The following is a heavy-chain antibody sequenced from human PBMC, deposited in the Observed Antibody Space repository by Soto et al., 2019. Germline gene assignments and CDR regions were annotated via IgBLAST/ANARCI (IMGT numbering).Heavy chain of an antibody. Sequence: SVKVSCKASGFSFTSSSVQWVRQARGQRLEWIGWIVVGTGHTNYAQKFQERVTISTDMSTNTAYMEVNSLTSDDTAVYYCARTRENSGLFSDRTYYFDYWGQGTLVTVSS. D-gene: IGHD6-19*01. CDR1: GFSFTSSS. CDR2: IVVGTGHT. J-gene: IGHJ4*02. V-gene: IGHV1-58*01. CDR3: ARTRENSGLFSDRTYYFDY.